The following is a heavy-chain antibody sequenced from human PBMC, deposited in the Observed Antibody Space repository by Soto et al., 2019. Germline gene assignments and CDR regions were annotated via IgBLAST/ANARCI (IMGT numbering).Heavy chain of an antibody. CDR3: AREGYPFDY. CDR1: GFTFSSYS. CDR2: ISSSSSTI. J-gene: IGHJ4*02. V-gene: IGHV3-48*02. D-gene: IGHD5-12*01. Sequence: EVQLVESGGGLVQPGGSLRLSCSASGFTFSSYSMNWVRQAPGKGLEWVSYISSSSSTIYYAVSVKGRLTISRDNAENSLYLQVNSLIDVDTAVYYCAREGYPFDYWGQGTLVTVSS.